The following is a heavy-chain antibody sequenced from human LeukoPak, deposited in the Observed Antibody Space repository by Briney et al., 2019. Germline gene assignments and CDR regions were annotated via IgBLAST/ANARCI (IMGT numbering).Heavy chain of an antibody. Sequence: PSETLSLTCTVSGGSISSSSYYWGWIRQPPGKGLGWIGHVFYTGSSNYNPSLKSRVTISLDRSKNQFSLKLTSVTAADTAVYYCAIKDCSGGSCWLAGWGQGTLVTVSS. CDR3: AIKDCSGGSCWLAG. J-gene: IGHJ4*02. V-gene: IGHV4-61*05. CDR2: VFYTGSS. CDR1: GGSISSSSYY. D-gene: IGHD2-15*01.